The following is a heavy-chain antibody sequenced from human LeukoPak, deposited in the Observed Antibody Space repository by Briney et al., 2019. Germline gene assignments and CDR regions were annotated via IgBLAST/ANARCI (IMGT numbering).Heavy chain of an antibody. Sequence: PGGSLRLSCAASGFTFSSYEMNWVRQAPGKGLEWVAFIRYDGSNKYYADSVKGRFTISRDNSKNTLYLQMNSLRAEDTAVYYCAKDRWNGPFDYWGQGTLVTVSS. CDR2: IRYDGSNK. CDR3: AKDRWNGPFDY. CDR1: GFTFSSYE. V-gene: IGHV3-30*02. J-gene: IGHJ4*02. D-gene: IGHD1-1*01.